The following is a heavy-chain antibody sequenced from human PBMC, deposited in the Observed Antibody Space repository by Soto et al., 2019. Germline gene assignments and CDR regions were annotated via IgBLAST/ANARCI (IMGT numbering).Heavy chain of an antibody. D-gene: IGHD3-3*01. CDR3: AKGELLYNYDFWSKPDVYFDY. CDR2: ISGSGGST. CDR1: GFTFSSYA. J-gene: IGHJ4*02. Sequence: PGGSLRLSCAASGFTFSSYAMSWVRQAPGKGLEWVSAISGSGGSTYYADSVKGRFTISRDNSKNTLYLQMNSLRAEDTAVYYCAKGELLYNYDFWSKPDVYFDYWGQGTLVTVSS. V-gene: IGHV3-23*01.